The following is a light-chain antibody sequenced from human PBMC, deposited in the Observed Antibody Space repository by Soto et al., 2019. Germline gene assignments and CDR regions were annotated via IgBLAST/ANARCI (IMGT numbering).Light chain of an antibody. CDR2: GVS. CDR3: SYYTSATIL. CDR1: SNDVGGYNY. V-gene: IGLV2-14*01. J-gene: IGLJ1*01. Sequence: QSALTQPASVSGSPGQSITISCTGTSNDVGGYNYVSWYQQHPGKAPKVIIYGVSNRPSGVSNRFSGSKSGNTDSLTISGLQAEDEADYYCSYYTSATILFGTGTKVTVL.